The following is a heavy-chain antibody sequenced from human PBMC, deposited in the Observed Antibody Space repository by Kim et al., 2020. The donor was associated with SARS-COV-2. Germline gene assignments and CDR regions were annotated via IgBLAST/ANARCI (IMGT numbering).Heavy chain of an antibody. Sequence: GGSLRLSCAASGFSFSGYSMSWVRQAPGKGLEWVAYITGGGDTTDYAYSVKGRFTISRDNSKNTVYLQMDSLRVEDTGNYYCARTISGGFWGQGTLVTVSS. CDR3: ARTISGGF. J-gene: IGHJ4*02. CDR2: ITGGGDTT. D-gene: IGHD3-3*01. CDR1: GFSFSGYS. V-gene: IGHV3-23*01.